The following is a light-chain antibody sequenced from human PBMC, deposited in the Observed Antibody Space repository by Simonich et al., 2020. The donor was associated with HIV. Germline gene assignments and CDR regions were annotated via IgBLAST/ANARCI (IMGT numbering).Light chain of an antibody. Sequence: NFMLTQSHSVSESPGKPVTISCTRSIGSIASNYVQWDQQRPGSSPTTVIYEDNQRPSGVPDRFSGSIDSSSNSASLTISGLKTEDEADYYCQSYDSDNVVFGGGTKLTVL. J-gene: IGLJ2*01. CDR1: IGSIASNY. CDR2: EDN. V-gene: IGLV6-57*01. CDR3: QSYDSDNVV.